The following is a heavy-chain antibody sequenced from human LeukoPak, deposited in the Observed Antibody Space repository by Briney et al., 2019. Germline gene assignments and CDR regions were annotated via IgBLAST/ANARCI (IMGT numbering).Heavy chain of an antibody. V-gene: IGHV3-48*03. D-gene: IGHD3-3*01. Sequence: GGSLRLSCAASGFTFSSYEMNWVRQAPGKGLAWVSYISSSGSSISYADSVKGRFTISRDNAKNSLYLQMNSLRAEDTAVYYCARLQEDYDFWSGSRAWFDPWGQGTLVTVSS. CDR3: ARLQEDYDFWSGSRAWFDP. CDR2: ISSSGSSI. CDR1: GFTFSSYE. J-gene: IGHJ5*02.